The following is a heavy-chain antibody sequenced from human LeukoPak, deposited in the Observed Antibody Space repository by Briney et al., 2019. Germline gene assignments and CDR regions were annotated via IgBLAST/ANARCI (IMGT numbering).Heavy chain of an antibody. V-gene: IGHV3-23*03. CDR2: IYSGGST. J-gene: IGHJ3*02. CDR1: GFTFSSYA. CDR3: ASPWQTNAFDI. Sequence: GGSLRLSCAASGFTFSSYAMSWVRQAPGKGLEWVSIIYSGGSTYYADSVKGRFTISRDKSKNTLYLQMNSLRPEDTAVYYCASPWQTNAFDIWGQGTMVTVSS. D-gene: IGHD1-7*01.